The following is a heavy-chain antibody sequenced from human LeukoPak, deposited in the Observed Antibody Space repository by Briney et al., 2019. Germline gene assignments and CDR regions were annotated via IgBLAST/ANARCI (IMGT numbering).Heavy chain of an antibody. CDR3: AIRPETTGTTSYFDY. J-gene: IGHJ4*02. CDR1: GGSFSGYY. V-gene: IGHV4-34*01. D-gene: IGHD1-1*01. Sequence: PSETLSLTCAVYGGSFSGYYWSWIRQPPGEGLEWIGEINHSGSTNYNPSLKSRVTISVDTSKNQFSLKLSSVTAADTAVYYCAIRPETTGTTSYFDYWGQGTLVTVSS. CDR2: INHSGST.